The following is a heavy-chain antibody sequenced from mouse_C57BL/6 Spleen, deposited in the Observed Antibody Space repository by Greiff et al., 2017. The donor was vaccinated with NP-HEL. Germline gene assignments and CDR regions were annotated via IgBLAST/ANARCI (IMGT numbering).Heavy chain of an antibody. V-gene: IGHV5-17*01. J-gene: IGHJ4*01. Sequence: VQLKESGGGLVKPGGSLKLSCAASGFTFSDYGMHWVRQAPEKGLEWVAYISSGSSTIYYADTVKGRFTISRDNAKNTLFLQMTSLRSEDTAMYYCARNGNGYAMDYWGQGTSVTVSS. CDR3: ARNGNGYAMDY. CDR2: ISSGSSTI. D-gene: IGHD2-1*01. CDR1: GFTFSDYG.